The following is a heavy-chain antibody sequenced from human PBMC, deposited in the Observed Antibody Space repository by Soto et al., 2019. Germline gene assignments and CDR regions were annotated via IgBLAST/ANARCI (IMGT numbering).Heavy chain of an antibody. CDR3: ARDLPIAARPGGGGY. CDR1: GYTFTSYY. J-gene: IGHJ4*02. CDR2: INPSGGST. Sequence: ASVKVSCKASGYTFTSYYMHWVRQAPGQGLEWMGIINPSGGSTSYAQKFQGRVTMTRDTSTSTVYMELSSLRSEDTAVYYCARDLPIAARPGGGGYWGQGTLVTVSS. D-gene: IGHD6-6*01. V-gene: IGHV1-46*01.